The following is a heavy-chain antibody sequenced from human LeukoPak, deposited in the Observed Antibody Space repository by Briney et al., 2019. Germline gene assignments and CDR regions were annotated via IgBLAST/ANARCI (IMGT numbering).Heavy chain of an antibody. D-gene: IGHD1-26*01. CDR1: GGTFSSYA. CDR2: IIPILGIA. Sequence: SVKVSCKASGGTFSSYAISWVRQAPGQGLEWMGRIIPILGIANYAQRFQGRVTITADKSTSTAYMELSSLRSEDTAVYYCARLGYSTTSFDYWGQGTLVTVSS. J-gene: IGHJ4*02. CDR3: ARLGYSTTSFDY. V-gene: IGHV1-69*04.